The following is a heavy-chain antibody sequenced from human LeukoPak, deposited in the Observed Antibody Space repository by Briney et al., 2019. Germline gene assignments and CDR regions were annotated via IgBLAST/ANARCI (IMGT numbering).Heavy chain of an antibody. V-gene: IGHV4-39*01. CDR2: IYYSGSA. D-gene: IGHD3-10*01. J-gene: IGHJ2*01. CDR3: ARSPAGVWYFDL. Sequence: PSETLSLTCTVSDGSISTTSYYWGWIRQPPGKGLEWIGTIYYSGSAYHNPSLKSRVTISVDTSKNQFSLELSSVTAADTAVYSCARSPAGVWYFDLWGRGTLVTVSS. CDR1: DGSISTTSYY.